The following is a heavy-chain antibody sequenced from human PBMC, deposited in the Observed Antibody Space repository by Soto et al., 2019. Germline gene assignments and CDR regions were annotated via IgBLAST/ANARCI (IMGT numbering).Heavy chain of an antibody. CDR2: IYDSGST. Sequence: TLSLTCSVSGASIRSGDYYWSWIRQHPGKGLEWIGYIYDSGSTYYNPSLKSRVTISVDTSKNQFSLKLSSVTAADTAVYYCASIYDSSGWSFDYWGQGTLVTVSS. V-gene: IGHV4-31*03. CDR1: GASIRSGDYY. J-gene: IGHJ4*02. D-gene: IGHD6-19*01. CDR3: ASIYDSSGWSFDY.